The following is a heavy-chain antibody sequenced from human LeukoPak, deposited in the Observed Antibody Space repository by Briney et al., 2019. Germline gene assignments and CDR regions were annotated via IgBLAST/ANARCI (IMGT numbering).Heavy chain of an antibody. CDR1: GNTFTSYD. CDR3: TRAFSSGYDSYDAFDL. J-gene: IGHJ3*01. Sequence: ASVKVSCKASGNTFTSYDINWVRQATGQGLEWMGWMNPNSGNTGYAHKFQGRATMTRNTSITTAYLELNSLRADDTAVYLCTRAFSSGYDSYDAFDLWGQGTMLTVSS. D-gene: IGHD5-12*01. V-gene: IGHV1-8*01. CDR2: MNPNSGNT.